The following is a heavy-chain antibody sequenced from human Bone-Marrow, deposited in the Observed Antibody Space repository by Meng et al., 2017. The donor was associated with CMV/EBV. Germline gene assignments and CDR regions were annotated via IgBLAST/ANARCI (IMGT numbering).Heavy chain of an antibody. V-gene: IGHV3-53*01. CDR3: ALGAGGGDCYSILIAVWFDP. Sequence: GESLKISCASSGFTASSIYMNWVRQAPGKGLEWVSIIYSGGTTYYADSVKGRFTISRDNSKNTLYLQMNSLRAEDTAVYYCALGAGGGDCYSILIAVWFDPWGQGTLVTVSS. CDR2: IYSGGTT. CDR1: GFTASSIY. J-gene: IGHJ5*02. D-gene: IGHD2-21*01.